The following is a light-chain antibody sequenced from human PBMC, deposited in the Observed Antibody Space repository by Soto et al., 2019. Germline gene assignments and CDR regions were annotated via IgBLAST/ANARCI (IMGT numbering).Light chain of an antibody. CDR1: QSVSSY. CDR3: QQRSNWPRT. CDR2: DAS. J-gene: IGKJ1*01. V-gene: IGKV3-11*01. Sequence: EIVLTQSPATLSLSPGERATLSCRASQSVSSYLAWYQQKPGQAPRLLIYDASNRATGIPARFSGSGSGTDFTLTISSLEPEDFAAYYCQQRSNWPRTCGQGTKLDIK.